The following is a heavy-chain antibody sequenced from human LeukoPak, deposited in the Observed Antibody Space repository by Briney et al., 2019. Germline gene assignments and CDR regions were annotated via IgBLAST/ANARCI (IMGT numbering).Heavy chain of an antibody. D-gene: IGHD3-10*01. CDR2: ISYDGSNK. CDR1: GFTFTSYA. CDR3: ASHYYYGSGSHI. V-gene: IGHV3-30-3*01. Sequence: GGSLRLSCAASGFTFTSYAVHWVRQAPGKGLEWVALISYDGSNKYYADSVKGRFTISRDNSKNTVYLQMNSLRAEDTAVYYCASHYYYGSGSHIWGQGTLVTVSS. J-gene: IGHJ4*02.